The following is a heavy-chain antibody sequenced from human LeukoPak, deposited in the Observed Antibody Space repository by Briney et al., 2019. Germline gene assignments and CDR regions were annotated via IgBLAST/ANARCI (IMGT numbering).Heavy chain of an antibody. Sequence: PGGSLRLSCAASGFTVSSNYMSWDRQAPGKGLEWVSVIYSGGSTYYADSVKGRFTISRDNSKNTLYLQMNSLRAEDTAVYYCARGVRGPIYFDYWGQGTLVTVSS. D-gene: IGHD3-10*01. CDR2: IYSGGST. CDR1: GFTVSSNY. V-gene: IGHV3-66*01. CDR3: ARGVRGPIYFDY. J-gene: IGHJ4*02.